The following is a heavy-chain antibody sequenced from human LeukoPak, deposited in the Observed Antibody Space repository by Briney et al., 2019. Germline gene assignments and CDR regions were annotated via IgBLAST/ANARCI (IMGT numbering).Heavy chain of an antibody. J-gene: IGHJ4*02. Sequence: SETLSVTCSVSSDSISSTSFFWGWIRQPPGKGLEWVGSVHYSGSTYYNPSLKSRLTISVDTSKKQFSLKLNSVTAADTAVYYCASPDTYIAAAGKGKRFFAKWGQGTLVTVSS. CDR2: VHYSGST. CDR1: SDSISSTSFF. D-gene: IGHD6-13*01. V-gene: IGHV4-39*01. CDR3: ASPDTYIAAAGKGKRFFAK.